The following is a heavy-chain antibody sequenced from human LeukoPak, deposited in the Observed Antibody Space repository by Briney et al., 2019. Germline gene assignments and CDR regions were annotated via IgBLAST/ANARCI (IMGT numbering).Heavy chain of an antibody. CDR2: ISSSGSTI. CDR3: ARDQGELLHLQDAFDI. J-gene: IGHJ3*02. CDR1: GFTFSSYE. V-gene: IGHV3-48*03. D-gene: IGHD1-26*01. Sequence: GGSLRLSCAAAGFTFSSYEMNWVRQAPGKGLGWVSYISSSGSTIYYADSVKGRFTISRDNAKNSLYLQMNSLRAEDTAVYYCARDQGELLHLQDAFDIWGQGTMVTVSS.